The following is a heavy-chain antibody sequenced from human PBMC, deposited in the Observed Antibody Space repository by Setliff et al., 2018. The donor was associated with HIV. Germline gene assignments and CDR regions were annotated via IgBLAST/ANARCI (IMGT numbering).Heavy chain of an antibody. D-gene: IGHD1-26*01. Sequence: PSETLSLTCTASGGSISSYYWSWIRQPPGKGLEWIGYIYYSGSTNYNPSLKSRVTISVDTSKNQFSLKLSSVTAADTAVYYCARGSIVGATPYYYYYYYMDVWGKGTTVTVSS. CDR1: GGSISSYY. V-gene: IGHV4-59*01. CDR2: IYYSGST. CDR3: ARGSIVGATPYYYYYYYMDV. J-gene: IGHJ6*03.